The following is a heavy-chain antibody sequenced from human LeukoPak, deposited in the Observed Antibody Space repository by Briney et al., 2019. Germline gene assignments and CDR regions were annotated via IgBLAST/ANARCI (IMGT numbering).Heavy chain of an antibody. CDR2: IYSGGST. CDR3: ARNYYDSYYFDY. D-gene: IGHD3-22*01. V-gene: IGHV3-66*01. J-gene: IGHJ4*02. CDR1: GFTFSSYA. Sequence: PGGSLRLSCAASGFTFSSYAMSWVRQAPGKGLEWVSVIYSGGSTYYANSVKGRFTISRDNSKNTLYLQMNSLRAEDTAVYYCARNYYDSYYFDYWGQGTLVTVSS.